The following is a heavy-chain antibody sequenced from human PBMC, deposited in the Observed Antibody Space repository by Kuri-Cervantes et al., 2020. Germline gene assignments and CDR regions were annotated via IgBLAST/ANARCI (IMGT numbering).Heavy chain of an antibody. CDR2: IYSGGST. CDR1: GFTVSSNY. J-gene: IGHJ5*02. D-gene: IGHD4-17*01. CDR3: ARGVVGLRNWFDP. V-gene: IGHV3-66*02. Sequence: GGSLRLSCAASGFTVSSNYMSWVRQAPGKGLEWVSVIYSGGSTYYADSVEGRFTISRDNSKNTLYLQMNSLRAEDTAVYYCARGVVGLRNWFDPWGQGTLVTVSS.